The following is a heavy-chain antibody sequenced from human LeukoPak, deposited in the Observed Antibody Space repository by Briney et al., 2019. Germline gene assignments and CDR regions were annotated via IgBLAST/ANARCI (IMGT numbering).Heavy chain of an antibody. CDR1: GFTFSSYS. Sequence: GGSLRLSCAASGFTFSSYSMNWVRQAPGKGLEWVSSISSSSSYIYYADSVKGRFTISRDNAKNSLYLQMNSLRAEDTALYYCARGSGNDYYGSGPIDKWFDPWGQGTLVTVSS. V-gene: IGHV3-21*04. J-gene: IGHJ5*02. CDR3: ARGSGNDYYGSGPIDKWFDP. D-gene: IGHD3-10*01. CDR2: ISSSSSYI.